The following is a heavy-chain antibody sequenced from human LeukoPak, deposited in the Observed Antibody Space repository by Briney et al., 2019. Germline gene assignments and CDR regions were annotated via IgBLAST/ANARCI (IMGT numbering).Heavy chain of an antibody. CDR3: AKEGSSKSSSWYNY. CDR1: GFTFSTYS. Sequence: PGGSLRLSCAASGFTFSTYSMNWVRQAPGKGLEWVAVIAHDGSVKYYADYAKGRFTISRDNSKNGLYLQMNSLRAEDTAVYFCAKEGSSKSSSWYNYWGQGTLVTVSS. J-gene: IGHJ4*02. CDR2: IAHDGSVK. D-gene: IGHD6-13*01. V-gene: IGHV3-30*18.